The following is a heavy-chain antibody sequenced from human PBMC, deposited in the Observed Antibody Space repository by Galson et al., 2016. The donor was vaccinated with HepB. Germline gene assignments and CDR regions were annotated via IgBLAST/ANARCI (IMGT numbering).Heavy chain of an antibody. Sequence: PLSLTCTVSGGSIRSDGYFWSWIRQHPGKGLEWIGYIYHTGTTYYNPSLKSRVTISVDRSNNQFSLEVNSVTAADPAVYYCARDSVQFRGSDYWGRGTLVIVSS. CDR2: IYHTGTT. J-gene: IGHJ4*02. D-gene: IGHD3-10*01. V-gene: IGHV4-31*03. CDR1: GGSIRSDGYF. CDR3: ARDSVQFRGSDY.